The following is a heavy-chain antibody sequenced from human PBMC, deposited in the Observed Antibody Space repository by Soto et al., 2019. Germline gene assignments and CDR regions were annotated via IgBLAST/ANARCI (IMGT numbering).Heavy chain of an antibody. V-gene: IGHV1-18*01. D-gene: IGHD5-12*01. Sequence: ASVKVSCKASGGTFSSYAISWVRQAPGQGLEWMGWISVDNGHTNYAQKVQGRVTMTTDTSTTTAYMELRSLRSDDTAVYYCASTRGYDYKWFDPWGQGTLVTVSS. CDR2: ISVDNGHT. CDR1: GGTFSSYA. J-gene: IGHJ5*02. CDR3: ASTRGYDYKWFDP.